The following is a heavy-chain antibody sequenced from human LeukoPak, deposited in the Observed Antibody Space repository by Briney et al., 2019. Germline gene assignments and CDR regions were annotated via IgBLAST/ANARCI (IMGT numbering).Heavy chain of an antibody. D-gene: IGHD6-13*01. V-gene: IGHV4-4*07. CDR3: VGATSSRYGQH. Sequence: PSETLSLTGTVSGGSISSYYWSWIRQPAGKGLEWIGRIYTSGSTNDNPSLKSRVTMSVDTSKSQISLKLSSVTAADTAVYYCVGATSSRYGQHWGQGTLVTVSS. CDR1: GGSISSYY. CDR2: IYTSGST. J-gene: IGHJ1*01.